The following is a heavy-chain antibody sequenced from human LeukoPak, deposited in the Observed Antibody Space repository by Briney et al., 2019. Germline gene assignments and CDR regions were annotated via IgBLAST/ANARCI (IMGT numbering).Heavy chain of an antibody. CDR2: IIPIFGTA. CDR1: GGTFSSYA. J-gene: IGHJ3*02. CDR3: ASTVVPAKDGAFDM. V-gene: IGHV1-69*13. Sequence: SVKVSFKASGGTFSSYAISWVRKAPGQGRDWMGGIIPIFGTANYAQKFQGRVTITADESTSTAYMELSSLRTEDMAVYYCASTVVPAKDGAFDMWGQGTMVTVSS. D-gene: IGHD2-2*01.